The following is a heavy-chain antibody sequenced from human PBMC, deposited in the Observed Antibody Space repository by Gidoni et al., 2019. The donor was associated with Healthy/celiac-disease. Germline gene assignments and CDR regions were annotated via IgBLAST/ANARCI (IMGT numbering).Heavy chain of an antibody. CDR3: ARLAVGGVGATFAFDI. Sequence: EVQLVESGGGLVQPGGSLRLSCAASGFTFSSYWMRWVRQAPGKGLEWVANIKQDGSEKYYVDSVKGRFTISRDNAKNSLYLQMNSLRAEDTAVYYCARLAVGGVGATFAFDIWGQGTMVTVSS. D-gene: IGHD1-26*01. CDR1: GFTFSSYW. CDR2: IKQDGSEK. V-gene: IGHV3-7*03. J-gene: IGHJ3*02.